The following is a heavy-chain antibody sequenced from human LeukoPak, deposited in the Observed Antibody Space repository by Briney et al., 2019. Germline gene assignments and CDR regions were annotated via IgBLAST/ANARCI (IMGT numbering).Heavy chain of an antibody. CDR3: ASCIAAAGFGCFDP. D-gene: IGHD6-13*01. V-gene: IGHV4-39*07. CDR2: IYYSGST. Sequence: SETLSLTCTVSGGSISSSSYYRGWIRQPPGKGLEWIGSIYYSGSTYYNPSLKSRVTISVDTSKNQFSLKLSSVTAADTAVYYCASCIAAAGFGCFDPWGQGTLVTVSS. CDR1: GGSISSSSYY. J-gene: IGHJ5*02.